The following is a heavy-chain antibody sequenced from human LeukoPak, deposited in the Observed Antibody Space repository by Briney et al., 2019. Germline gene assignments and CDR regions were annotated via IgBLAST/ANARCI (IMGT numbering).Heavy chain of an antibody. CDR2: ISGSGGST. J-gene: IGHJ4*02. Sequence: PGGSLRLSCAASGFTFSSYSMNWVRQAPGKGLEWVSAISGSGGSTYYADSVKGRFTISRDNSKNTLYLQMNSLRAEDTAVYYCAKDLKAGTNRYWGQGTLVTVSS. V-gene: IGHV3-23*01. CDR3: AKDLKAGTNRY. D-gene: IGHD1-7*01. CDR1: GFTFSSYS.